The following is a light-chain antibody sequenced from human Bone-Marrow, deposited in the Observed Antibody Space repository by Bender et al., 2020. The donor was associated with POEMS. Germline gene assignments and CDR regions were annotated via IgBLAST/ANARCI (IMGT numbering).Light chain of an antibody. J-gene: IGLJ2*01. V-gene: IGLV1-44*01. CDR3: QSYDRRLTEGV. Sequence: QSVLTQPPSASGTPGQRVTISCSGGSSNIGAHAVNWYQHLPGTAPKLLIYSSHRRPSEVPDRFSGSSSGASASLAITGLQPEDEADYYCQSYDRRLTEGVFGGGTKLTVL. CDR2: SSH. CDR1: SSNIGAHA.